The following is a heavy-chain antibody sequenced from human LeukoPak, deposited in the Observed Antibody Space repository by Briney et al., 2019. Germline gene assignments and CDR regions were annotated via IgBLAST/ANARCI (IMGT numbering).Heavy chain of an antibody. J-gene: IGHJ5*02. CDR1: GFTFSSYE. CDR3: AKDSLSYYDILTGYYPRWFDP. Sequence: PGGSLRLSCAASGFTFSSYEMNWVRQAPGKGLEWVSYISSSGSTIYYADSVKGRFTISRDNAKNSLYLQMNSLGAEDTAVYYCAKDSLSYYDILTGYYPRWFDPWGQGTLVTVSS. D-gene: IGHD3-9*01. CDR2: ISSSGSTI. V-gene: IGHV3-48*03.